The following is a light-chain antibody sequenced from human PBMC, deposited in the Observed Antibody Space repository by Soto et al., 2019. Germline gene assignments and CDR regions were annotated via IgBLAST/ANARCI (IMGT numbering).Light chain of an antibody. Sequence: EIVMTQSPGTLSVSTEEGATLSCRASQSVDRNLAWYQQKPGQAPRLLIYGASTRPTGIPDRFSGSGSGTAFSLTISSLQSEDFAVYYCQQYDSWPLTFGGGTKVDIK. J-gene: IGKJ4*01. V-gene: IGKV3D-15*01. CDR2: GAS. CDR1: QSVDRN. CDR3: QQYDSWPLT.